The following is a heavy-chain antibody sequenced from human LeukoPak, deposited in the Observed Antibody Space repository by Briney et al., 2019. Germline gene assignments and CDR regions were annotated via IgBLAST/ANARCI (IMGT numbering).Heavy chain of an antibody. Sequence: PGGSLRLSCAASGFTFSTSGMHWVRQAPGKGLEWVAVIWFDGSNKHYADSVKGRFTISRDNFENTLYLQMNSLRAEDTAVYYCARDPSYCSSTSCYVGSPLYYYYPMDVWGQGTTVTVSS. V-gene: IGHV3-33*01. CDR2: IWFDGSNK. D-gene: IGHD2-2*01. J-gene: IGHJ6*02. CDR3: ARDPSYCSSTSCYVGSPLYYYYPMDV. CDR1: GFTFSTSG.